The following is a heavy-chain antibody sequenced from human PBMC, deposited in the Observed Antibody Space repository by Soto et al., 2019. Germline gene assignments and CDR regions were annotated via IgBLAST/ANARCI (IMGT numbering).Heavy chain of an antibody. Sequence: LSLTCTVSGGSISSYYWSWVRQPPGKGLEWIGYIYYSGSTNYNPSLKSRVTISVDTSKNQFSLKLSSVTAADTAVYYCARGGTAMVDNWFDPWGQGTLVTVSS. CDR1: GGSISSYY. D-gene: IGHD5-18*01. CDR2: IYYSGST. CDR3: ARGGTAMVDNWFDP. V-gene: IGHV4-59*01. J-gene: IGHJ5*02.